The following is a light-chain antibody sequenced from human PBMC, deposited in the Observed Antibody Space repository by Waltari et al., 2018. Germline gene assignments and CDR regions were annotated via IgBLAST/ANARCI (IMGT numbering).Light chain of an antibody. Sequence: DILWTQSPGPRALSPGARATLSCRASQRVGRSLACYQQKPGQPPRILLFGTSNRATGTPVRFSGGGSETEVSHTISRLEAGDFAVYDCQHYVSLLGTFGQGTKVAIK. V-gene: IGKV3-20*01. CDR2: GTS. CDR3: QHYVSLLGT. CDR1: QRVGRS. J-gene: IGKJ1*01.